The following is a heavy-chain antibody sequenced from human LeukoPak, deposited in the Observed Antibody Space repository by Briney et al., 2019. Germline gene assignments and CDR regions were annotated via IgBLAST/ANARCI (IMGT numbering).Heavy chain of an antibody. Sequence: GGSLRLSCAASGVTFSSYAMSWVRQAPGQGLEWVSTISGSGGSTYYADSVKGRFTISRDNSKNTLYLQMNRLRAEDTAVYYCAKDSGRDYFDYWGQGTLVTVSS. CDR2: ISGSGGST. CDR1: GVTFSSYA. V-gene: IGHV3-23*01. CDR3: AKDSGRDYFDY. D-gene: IGHD1-26*01. J-gene: IGHJ4*02.